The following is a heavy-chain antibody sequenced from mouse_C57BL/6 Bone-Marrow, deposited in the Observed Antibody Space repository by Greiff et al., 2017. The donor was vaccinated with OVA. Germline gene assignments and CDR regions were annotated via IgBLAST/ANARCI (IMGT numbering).Heavy chain of an antibody. V-gene: IGHV1-74*01. Sequence: QVQLQQPGAELVKPGASVKVSCKASGYTFTSYWMHWVKQRPGQGLEWIGRIHPSDSDTNYNQKFKGKATLTVDKSYSTAYMQLSSLTSEDSAVYYCAMRNITTVVAPGYYYAMDYWGQGTSVTVSS. CDR1: GYTFTSYW. CDR2: IHPSDSDT. CDR3: AMRNITTVVAPGYYYAMDY. J-gene: IGHJ4*01. D-gene: IGHD1-1*01.